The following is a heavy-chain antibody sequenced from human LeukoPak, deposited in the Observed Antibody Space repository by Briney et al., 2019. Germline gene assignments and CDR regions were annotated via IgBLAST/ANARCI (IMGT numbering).Heavy chain of an antibody. D-gene: IGHD3-10*01. J-gene: IGHJ4*02. V-gene: IGHV4-39*01. CDR3: ARQSSHYYGSGTFRHFDY. CDR2: IFYSGST. CDR1: GGPISSNDYY. Sequence: SETLSLTCTVSGGPISSNDYYWGWIRQSPGKGLEWIANIFYSGSTHYNPSLKSRVSISVDTSKNQFSLKLSSATAADTAMYYCARQSSHYYGSGTFRHFDYWGQGTLVSVSS.